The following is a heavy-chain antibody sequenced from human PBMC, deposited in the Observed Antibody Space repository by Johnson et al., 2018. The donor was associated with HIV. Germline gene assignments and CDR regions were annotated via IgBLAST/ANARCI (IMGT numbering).Heavy chain of an antibody. Sequence: QVQLVESGGGLVHPGGSLRLSFAASGFTFSSYAISWVRQAPGKGLEWVAVISYDGSNKYYADSLEGRFPISREHPKNSLFLQMRSLRAEDTAVYYCARAPSIAARGADAFDIWGQGTMVTVSS. D-gene: IGHD6-25*01. CDR1: GFTFSSYA. J-gene: IGHJ3*02. V-gene: IGHV3-30-3*01. CDR3: ARAPSIAARGADAFDI. CDR2: ISYDGSNK.